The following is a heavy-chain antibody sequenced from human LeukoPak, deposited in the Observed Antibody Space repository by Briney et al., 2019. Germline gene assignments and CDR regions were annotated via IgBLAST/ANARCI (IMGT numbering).Heavy chain of an antibody. CDR3: ASNTGYSSSWYHY. J-gene: IGHJ4*02. Sequence: GGSLRLSCAASGFTVSSNYMSWVRQAPGKGLEWVSVIYSGGSTYYADSVKGRFTISRDNSKNTLYLQMNSLRAEDTAVYYCASNTGYSSSWYHYWGQGTLVTVSS. V-gene: IGHV3-53*01. D-gene: IGHD6-13*01. CDR1: GFTVSSNY. CDR2: IYSGGST.